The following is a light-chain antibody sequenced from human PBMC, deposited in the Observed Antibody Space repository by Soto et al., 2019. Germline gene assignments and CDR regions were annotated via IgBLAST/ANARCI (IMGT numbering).Light chain of an antibody. CDR1: QSVRRN. V-gene: IGKV3-11*01. J-gene: IGKJ5*01. CDR3: QQRSNWPL. Sequence: TQSPGTMPLPLGERATLSFRASQSVRRNLAWYQQKPGQAPRLLIYDASNRATGIPARFSGSGSGTDFTLTISSLEPEDFAVYYCQQRSNWPLFGQGTGLEIK. CDR2: DAS.